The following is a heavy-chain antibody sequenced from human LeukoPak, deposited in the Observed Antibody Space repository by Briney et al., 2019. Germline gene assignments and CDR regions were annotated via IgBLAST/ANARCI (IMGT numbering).Heavy chain of an antibody. V-gene: IGHV4-59*11. CDR1: GVSISSHY. CDR3: AKTEDHLDP. CDR2: IYYSGST. D-gene: IGHD1-14*01. J-gene: IGHJ5*02. Sequence: PSETLSLTCTVSGVSISSHYWSWIRQPPGKGLEWIADIYYSGSTNYNPSLKSRVTISIDTSKNQVSLKLNSVTAADTAVYYRAKTEDHLDPWGQGTLVTVSS.